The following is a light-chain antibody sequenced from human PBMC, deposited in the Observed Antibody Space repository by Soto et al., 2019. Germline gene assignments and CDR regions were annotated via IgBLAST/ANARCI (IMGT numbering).Light chain of an antibody. Sequence: AIQLTQSPSSLSASVRDRVTITCRSSQGISSALAWYQHKPGKAPKLLIYDASSLESGVPSRFSGSGSGTEFTLTISSLQSEDFAVYYCQQYNNWPSITFGQGTRLEI. CDR3: QQYNNWPSIT. V-gene: IGKV1D-13*01. J-gene: IGKJ5*01. CDR1: QGISSA. CDR2: DAS.